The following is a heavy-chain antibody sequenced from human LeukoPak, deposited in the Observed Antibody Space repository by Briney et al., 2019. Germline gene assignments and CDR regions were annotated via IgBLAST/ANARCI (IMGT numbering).Heavy chain of an antibody. Sequence: PSETPSLTCTVSGGSISSYYWSWIRQPPGKGLEWIGYIYYSGSTNYNPSLKSRVTISVDTSKNQFSLKLSSVTAADTAVYYCARGDLSEDAFDIWGQGTMVTVSS. CDR1: GGSISSYY. CDR3: ARGDLSEDAFDI. D-gene: IGHD3-16*02. J-gene: IGHJ3*02. CDR2: IYYSGST. V-gene: IGHV4-59*01.